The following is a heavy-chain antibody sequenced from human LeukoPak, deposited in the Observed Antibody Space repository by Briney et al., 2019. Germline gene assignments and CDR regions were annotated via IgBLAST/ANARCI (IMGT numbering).Heavy chain of an antibody. J-gene: IGHJ4*02. Sequence: ASVKVSCKASGCTFTGYYMHWVRQAPGQGLEWMGRINPNSGGTNYAQKFQGRVTMTRDTSISTAYMELSRLRSDDTAVYYCARLDVDTAMVNFDYWGQGTLVTVSS. CDR3: ARLDVDTAMVNFDY. V-gene: IGHV1-2*06. CDR2: INPNSGGT. D-gene: IGHD5-18*01. CDR1: GCTFTGYY.